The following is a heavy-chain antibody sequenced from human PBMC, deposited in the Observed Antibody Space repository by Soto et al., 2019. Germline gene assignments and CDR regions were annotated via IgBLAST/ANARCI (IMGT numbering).Heavy chain of an antibody. CDR1: GFTFSSYA. J-gene: IGHJ6*02. V-gene: IGHV3-23*01. D-gene: IGHD3-9*01. CDR2: ISGSGGST. Sequence: EVQLLESGGGLVQRGGSLRLSCAASGFTFSSYAMSWVRQAPGNGLEWVSAISGSGGSTYYADSVEGRFTISRDNSKNTMYLAMSSRRAEDIAVYYCAKPSNYDIVAGYLGDCYYGMDVWGQGTTVTVSS. CDR3: AKPSNYDIVAGYLGDCYYGMDV.